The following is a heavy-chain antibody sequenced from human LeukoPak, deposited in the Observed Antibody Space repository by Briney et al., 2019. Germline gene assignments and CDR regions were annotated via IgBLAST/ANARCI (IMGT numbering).Heavy chain of an antibody. CDR1: GDSVSSNSAA. D-gene: IGHD3-3*01. V-gene: IGHV6-1*01. J-gene: IGHJ6*03. CDR2: IYYRSKWYN. Sequence: SQTLSLTCAISGDSVSSNSAAWNWIRQSPSRGLEWLGRIYYRSKWYNDYAVSVKSRITINPDTSKNQFSLQLNSVTPEDTAVYYCARGSLTDLDYDFWSGYYYYYYYMDVWGKGTTVTVSS. CDR3: ARGSLTDLDYDFWSGYYYYYYYMDV.